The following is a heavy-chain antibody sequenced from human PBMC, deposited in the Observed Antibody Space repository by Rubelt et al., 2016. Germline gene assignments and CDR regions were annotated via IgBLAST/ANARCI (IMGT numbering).Heavy chain of an antibody. V-gene: IGHV3-30*04. CDR3: ARAAAAFHGMDV. CDR2: ISYDGTNK. CDR1: GFTFSSYA. J-gene: IGHJ6*02. Sequence: QVQLVESGGGVVQPGRPLRLSCAASGFTFSSYAMHWVRQAPGKGLEWVAVISYDGTNKYYADSVKGRFTISRDNSKNTLYLQMNSLRAEDTAVYYCARAAAAFHGMDVWGQGTTVTVSS. D-gene: IGHD6-13*01.